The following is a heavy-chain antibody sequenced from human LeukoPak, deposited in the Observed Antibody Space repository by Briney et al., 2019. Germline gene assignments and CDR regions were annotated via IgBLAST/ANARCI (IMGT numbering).Heavy chain of an antibody. V-gene: IGHV4-34*01. Sequence: ASETLSLTCAVYGGSFSGYYWSWIRQPPGKGLEWIGEINHSGSTNYNPSLKSRVTISVDTSKNQFSLKLSSVTDADTAVYYCARGRCDSSGYYYIDYWGQGTLVTVSS. CDR2: INHSGST. CDR3: ARGRCDSSGYYYIDY. J-gene: IGHJ4*02. CDR1: GGSFSGYY. D-gene: IGHD3-22*01.